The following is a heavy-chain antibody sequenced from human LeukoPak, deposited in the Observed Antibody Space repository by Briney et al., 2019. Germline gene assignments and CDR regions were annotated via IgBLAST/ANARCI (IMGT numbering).Heavy chain of an antibody. D-gene: IGHD6-13*01. J-gene: IGHJ3*02. Sequence: PSETLSLTCTVSGGSISSYYWSWIRQPPGKGLEWIGYIYYSGSTNYNPSLKSRVTVSVDTSKNQFSLKLSSVTAADTAVYYCARRYSSSWYRDAFDIWGQGTMVTVSS. CDR1: GGSISSYY. CDR3: ARRYSSSWYRDAFDI. CDR2: IYYSGST. V-gene: IGHV4-59*01.